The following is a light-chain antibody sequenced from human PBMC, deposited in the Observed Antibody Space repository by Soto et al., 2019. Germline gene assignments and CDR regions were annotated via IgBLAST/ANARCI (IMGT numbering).Light chain of an antibody. CDR1: QNINSL. CDR3: QQYSSYSP. J-gene: IGKJ4*02. V-gene: IGKV1-5*03. Sequence: DIQMTQSPSTLSASVGDRVTITCRASQNINSLLAWYQQKPGKAPKLLFYKASSLESGVPSRFSGNGSGTEFTLTISRLQRDDFATYYCQQYSSYSPFGGGTNVEIK. CDR2: KAS.